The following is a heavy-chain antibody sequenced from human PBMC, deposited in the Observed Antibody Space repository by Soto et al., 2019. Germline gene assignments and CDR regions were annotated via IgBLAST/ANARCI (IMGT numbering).Heavy chain of an antibody. D-gene: IGHD3-10*01. CDR2: IRQDGDAQ. V-gene: IGHV3-7*03. CDR3: VRGGHGSGSYLGSS. J-gene: IGHJ5*02. Sequence: EEQLVESGGGLAQPGGSLRLSCVASGFTFTTYWMSWVRQAPGKGLEWVANIRQDGDAQYYVDSVKGRFTISRDNAKNSVYLQMDSLRVEDTAVYYCVRGGHGSGSYLGSSWGQGILVTVSS. CDR1: GFTFTTYW.